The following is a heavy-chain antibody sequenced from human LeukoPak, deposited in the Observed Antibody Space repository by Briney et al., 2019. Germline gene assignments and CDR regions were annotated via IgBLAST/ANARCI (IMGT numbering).Heavy chain of an antibody. D-gene: IGHD3-10*01. J-gene: IGHJ4*02. CDR2: INSDGSTT. Sequence: GGSLRLSCAASGFTFNSYWMYWVRQTPGKGLVLVSRINSDGSTTSYADSVKGRFTISRDNAKNTLYLQMNSLRAEDTAVYYCARELLGEDYWGQGTLVTVSS. CDR3: ARELLGEDY. V-gene: IGHV3-74*01. CDR1: GFTFNSYW.